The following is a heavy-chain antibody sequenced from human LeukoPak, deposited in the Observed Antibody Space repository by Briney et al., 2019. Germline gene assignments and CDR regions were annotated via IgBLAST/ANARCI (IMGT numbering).Heavy chain of an antibody. V-gene: IGHV1-46*01. Sequence: ASVKVSCKASGYTFTSYYMHWVRQAPGQGLEWMGIINPSGGSTSYAQKFQGRVTMTRDTSTSTVYMELSSLRSEDTAVYYCARDTLKNPDRPRNADAFDIWGQGTMVTVSS. CDR3: ARDTLKNPDRPRNADAFDI. J-gene: IGHJ3*02. CDR2: INPSGGST. CDR1: GYTFTSYY. D-gene: IGHD1-14*01.